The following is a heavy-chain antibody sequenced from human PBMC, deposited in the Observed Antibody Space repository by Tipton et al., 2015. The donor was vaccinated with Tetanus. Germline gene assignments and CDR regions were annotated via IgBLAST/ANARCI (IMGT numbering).Heavy chain of an antibody. D-gene: IGHD3-22*01. CDR3: AKYYYDSNTSGYFDY. CDR2: ISYDGSNK. V-gene: IGHV3-30-3*02. CDR1: GFTFSSYA. Sequence: SLRLSCAASGFTFSSYAMHWVRQAPGKGLKWVAVISYDGSNKYYADSVKGRFTISRDNSKNTLYLQMNSLRAEDTAVYYCAKYYYDSNTSGYFDYWGQGTLVTVSS. J-gene: IGHJ4*02.